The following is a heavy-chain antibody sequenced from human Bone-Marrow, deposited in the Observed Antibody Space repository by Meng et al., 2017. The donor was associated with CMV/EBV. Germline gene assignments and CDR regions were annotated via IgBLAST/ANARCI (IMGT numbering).Heavy chain of an antibody. J-gene: IGHJ6*02. V-gene: IGHV3-30*01. CDR3: ARVEWGGYPYYYYYYGMDV. Sequence: LSLTCAASGFTFSSYAMHWVRQAPGKGLDWVAVISYDGSNKYYADSVKGRFTISRDNSKNTLYLQMNSLRAEDTAVYYCARVEWGGYPYYYYYYGMDVWGQGTTVTVSS. CDR1: GFTFSSYA. D-gene: IGHD3-3*01. CDR2: ISYDGSNK.